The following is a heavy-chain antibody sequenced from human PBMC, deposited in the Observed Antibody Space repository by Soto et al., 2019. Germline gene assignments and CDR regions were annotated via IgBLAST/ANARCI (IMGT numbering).Heavy chain of an antibody. J-gene: IGHJ4*02. CDR1: GFSFTNFA. D-gene: IGHD2-21*02. Sequence: GWSLRLSCAASGFSFTNFAMSWVRQAPGKGLEWVAGIGASGDITWYADSVKGRLSISRDNSKNTLYLQLNSLRFEDTAVYYCAKDDFTDRGDDYFDYWGPGTLVTVSS. CDR3: AKDDFTDRGDDYFDY. V-gene: IGHV3-23*01. CDR2: IGASGDIT.